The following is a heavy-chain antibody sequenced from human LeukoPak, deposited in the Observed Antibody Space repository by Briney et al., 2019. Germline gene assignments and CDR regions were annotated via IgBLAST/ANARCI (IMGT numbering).Heavy chain of an antibody. CDR2: INWNGGST. V-gene: IGHV3-20*04. J-gene: IGHJ4*02. D-gene: IGHD1-14*01. CDR3: ARVQVGNHGYDY. Sequence: RAGGSLRLSCAASGFTFDDYGMSWARQAPGKGLEWVSGINWNGGSTGYADSVKGRFTISRDNAKNSLYLQMNSLRAEDTALYYCARVQVGNHGYDYWGQGALVTVSS. CDR1: GFTFDDYG.